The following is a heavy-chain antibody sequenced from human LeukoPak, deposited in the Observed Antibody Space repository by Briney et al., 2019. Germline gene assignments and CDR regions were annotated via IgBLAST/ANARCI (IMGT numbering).Heavy chain of an antibody. V-gene: IGHV1-18*01. J-gene: IGHJ6*02. CDR3: ARERKWELLLTYYYYGMDV. Sequence: ASVNVSCKASGYTFTSYGISWVRQAPGQGLEGMGWISAYNGNTNYAQKLQGRVTMTTDTSTSTAYMELRSLRSDDTAVYYCARERKWELLLTYYYYGMDVWGQGTTVTVSS. D-gene: IGHD1-26*01. CDR2: ISAYNGNT. CDR1: GYTFTSYG.